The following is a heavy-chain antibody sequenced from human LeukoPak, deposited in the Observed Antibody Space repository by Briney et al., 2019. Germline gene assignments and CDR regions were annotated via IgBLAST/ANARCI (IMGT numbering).Heavy chain of an antibody. CDR2: ISGSGGST. Sequence: PGGSLRLSCAASGFTFSSYAMSWVRQAPGKGLEWVSAISGSGGSTYYADSVKGRFTISRDNSKNSLYLQMNSLRAEDTALYYCARVNYYDGSGYYYFDYWGQGTLVTVSS. CDR3: ARVNYYDGSGYYYFDY. CDR1: GFTFSSYA. V-gene: IGHV3-23*01. D-gene: IGHD3-22*01. J-gene: IGHJ4*02.